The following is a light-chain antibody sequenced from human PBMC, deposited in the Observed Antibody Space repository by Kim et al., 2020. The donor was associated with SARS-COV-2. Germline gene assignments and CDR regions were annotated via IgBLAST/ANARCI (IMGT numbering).Light chain of an antibody. V-gene: IGKV3-11*01. CDR1: QSVGNS. Sequence: EIVLTQSPATLPLSPGERATLSCRASQSVGNSLAWFQQKPGQAPRLLIFETSNRATGIPARFSGSGSGTAFTLTISSLEPEDFAVYYCQQRYNWPLTFGGGTKVDIK. CDR2: ETS. J-gene: IGKJ4*01. CDR3: QQRYNWPLT.